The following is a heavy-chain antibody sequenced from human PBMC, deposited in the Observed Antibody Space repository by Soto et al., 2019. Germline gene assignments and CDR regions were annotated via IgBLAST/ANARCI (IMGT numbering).Heavy chain of an antibody. CDR1: GGSISSSTYY. CDR3: ASLSYEQLW. J-gene: IGHJ4*02. D-gene: IGHD1-1*01. Sequence: SETLSLTCTVSGGSISSSTYYWGWIRQSPGKGLEWIGSIFYSGSTYFNPSFKSRVTISVDTSKNQFSLKLSSVAVADTAIYYCASLSYEQLWWGQGTLVTVSS. CDR2: IFYSGST. V-gene: IGHV4-39*01.